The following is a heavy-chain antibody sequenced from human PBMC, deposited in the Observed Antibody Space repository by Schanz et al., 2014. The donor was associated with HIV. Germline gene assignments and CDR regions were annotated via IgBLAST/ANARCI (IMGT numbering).Heavy chain of an antibody. CDR1: GFTFSSYG. CDR2: ISYDGSNK. Sequence: QVQLVESGGGVVQPGRSLRLSCAASGFTFSSYGMHWVRQAPGKGLEWVSVISYDGSNKYYADSVKGRFTISRDNSKNALYLQMNSLRAEDTAVYYCAKDSTYDILAGYYKGGNWFDPGGQGTLVTVSS. V-gene: IGHV3-30*18. D-gene: IGHD3-9*01. J-gene: IGHJ5*02. CDR3: AKDSTYDILAGYYKGGNWFDP.